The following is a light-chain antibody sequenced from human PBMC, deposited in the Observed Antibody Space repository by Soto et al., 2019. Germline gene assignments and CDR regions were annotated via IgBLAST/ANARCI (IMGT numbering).Light chain of an antibody. CDR2: GAS. V-gene: IGKV3-20*01. J-gene: IGKJ1*01. Sequence: EIMLTQSPGTLSLSPGERATISCRASQSVSSSFLAWYQQKPGQAPRLLIYGASSRATGIPDRFSGSGSGTDFTLTISRLEPEEFAMYLCQDYGTSLWTFCQGTKVEIK. CDR1: QSVSSSF. CDR3: QDYGTSLWT.